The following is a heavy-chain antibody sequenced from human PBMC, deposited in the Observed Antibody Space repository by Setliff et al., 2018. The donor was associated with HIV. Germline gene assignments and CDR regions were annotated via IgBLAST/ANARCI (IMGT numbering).Heavy chain of an antibody. J-gene: IGHJ4*02. CDR2: ISYRGTT. Sequence: SETLSLTCTVSGVSINSGDYFWSWIRQHPGKGLEWIGYISYRGTTYYNPSFKSRVTMSMDTSKNQVSLKLTSVTAADTAVHFCARLQKLDDIYYLDDWGQGTLVTV. V-gene: IGHV4-31*03. D-gene: IGHD4-4*01. CDR1: GVSINSGDYF. CDR3: ARLQKLDDIYYLDD.